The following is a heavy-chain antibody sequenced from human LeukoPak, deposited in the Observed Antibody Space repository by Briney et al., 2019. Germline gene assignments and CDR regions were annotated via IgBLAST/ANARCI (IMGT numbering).Heavy chain of an antibody. J-gene: IGHJ4*02. CDR3: ATYSRWLLQYYFDY. D-gene: IGHD3-22*01. CDR2: INHSGST. CDR1: GGSLSGYY. V-gene: IGHV4-34*01. Sequence: SETLSLTCAVYGGSLSGYYWSWIRQPPGKGLEWMGEINHSGSTNYNPSLKSRVTISVDTSKNQFSLKLSSVTAADTAVYYCATYSRWLLQYYFDYWGQGTLVTVSS.